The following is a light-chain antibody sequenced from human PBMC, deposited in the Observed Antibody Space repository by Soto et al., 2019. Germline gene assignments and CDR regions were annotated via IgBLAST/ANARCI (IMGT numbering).Light chain of an antibody. CDR2: AAS. CDR3: QQYHHWPVT. CDR1: QSVTRN. J-gene: IGKJ4*01. V-gene: IGKV3-15*01. Sequence: EIVMTQSPATLSVSPGERVTLSCRASQSVTRNLAWYQHTPGQSPRLLISAASSGATGLPSRFSGSGSGTDFTLTISSLQSEDAAVYYCQQYHHWPVTFGGGTEVEIK.